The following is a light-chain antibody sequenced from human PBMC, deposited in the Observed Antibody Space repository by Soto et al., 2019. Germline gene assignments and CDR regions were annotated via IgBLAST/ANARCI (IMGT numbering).Light chain of an antibody. Sequence: EIVLTQSPATLSLSPGERATLSCRASQSVSSYLAWYQQKPGQAPRLLIYDASNRATGIPARFSSSGSGTDFTLTISSLEPEDFAVYYCQQRSNWPSTFGQGTRLEIK. CDR3: QQRSNWPST. CDR1: QSVSSY. CDR2: DAS. J-gene: IGKJ5*01. V-gene: IGKV3-11*01.